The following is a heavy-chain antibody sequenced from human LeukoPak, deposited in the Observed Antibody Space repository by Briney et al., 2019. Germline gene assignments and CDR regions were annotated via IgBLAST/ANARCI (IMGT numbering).Heavy chain of an antibody. CDR3: ARVAAYYYGSGSYYAHYGMDV. CDR1: GVSISSYY. J-gene: IGHJ6*02. Sequence: SETLSLTCTVSGVSISSYYWSWIRQPPGKGLEWIGYIYYGRSTNYNPSLKSRVTISVDTSKNQFSLKLSSVTAADTAVYYCARVAAYYYGSGSYYAHYGMDVWGQGTTVTVSS. V-gene: IGHV4-59*01. CDR2: IYYGRST. D-gene: IGHD3-10*01.